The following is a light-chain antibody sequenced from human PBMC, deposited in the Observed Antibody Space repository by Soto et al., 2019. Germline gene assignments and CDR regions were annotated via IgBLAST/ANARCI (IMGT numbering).Light chain of an antibody. CDR2: EVS. CDR1: SSDVENYKL. Sequence: QSVLNQPASVSGSPGQSVTISCTATSSDVENYKLVSWYQQHPGKAPKLIIYEVSKRPSGVSNRFSGSKSANTASLIISGLQHEDEADYYCCSTVRGDVFGTGTKLTVL. J-gene: IGLJ1*01. V-gene: IGLV2-23*02. CDR3: CSTVRGDV.